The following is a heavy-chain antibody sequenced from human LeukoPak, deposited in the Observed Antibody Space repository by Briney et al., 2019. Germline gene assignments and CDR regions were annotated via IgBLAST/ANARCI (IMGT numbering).Heavy chain of an antibody. J-gene: IGHJ4*02. Sequence: GGSLRLSCAASRFTFSNYWMSWVRQAPGKGLEWVASIDQDGSDKFSVDSVKGRFTISRDNARNSMYLQLNSLRVEDTAVYYCARDLAYSRLDYWGQGMLVTVSS. D-gene: IGHD5-18*01. CDR2: IDQDGSDK. CDR3: ARDLAYSRLDY. V-gene: IGHV3-7*01. CDR1: RFTFSNYW.